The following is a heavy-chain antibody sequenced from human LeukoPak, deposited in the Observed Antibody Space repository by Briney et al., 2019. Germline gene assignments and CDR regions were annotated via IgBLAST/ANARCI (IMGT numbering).Heavy chain of an antibody. J-gene: IGHJ6*02. Sequence: PGGSLRLSCAASGFTFSDYYMSWIRQAPGKGLEWVSYISSSGTTIYYADSVKGRFTISRDNAKNSLYLQMNSLRAEDTAVYFCARTWSTSCYTSSCGYGMDAWGQGTTVTVSS. CDR2: ISSSGTTI. CDR1: GFTFSDYY. D-gene: IGHD2-2*02. CDR3: ARTWSTSCYTSSCGYGMDA. V-gene: IGHV3-11*01.